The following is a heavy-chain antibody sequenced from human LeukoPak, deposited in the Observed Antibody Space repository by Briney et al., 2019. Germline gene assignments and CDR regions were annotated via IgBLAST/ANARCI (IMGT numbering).Heavy chain of an antibody. Sequence: GSLRLSCAASGFTFSSYAMSWVRQPPGKGLEWIGYIYYSGSTNYNPSLKSRVTISVDTSKNQFSLKLSSVTAADTAVYYCARGDIRFYDFWSGYVWFDPWGQGTLVTVSS. D-gene: IGHD3-3*01. CDR2: IYYSGST. CDR3: ARGDIRFYDFWSGYVWFDP. CDR1: GFTFSSYA. J-gene: IGHJ5*02. V-gene: IGHV4-59*01.